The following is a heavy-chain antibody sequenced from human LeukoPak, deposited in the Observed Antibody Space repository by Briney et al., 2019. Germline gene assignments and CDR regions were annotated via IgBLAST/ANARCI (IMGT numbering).Heavy chain of an antibody. J-gene: IGHJ4*02. CDR1: GYTFTSYG. Sequence: GASVKVSCKASGYTFTSYGISWVRQAPGQGLEWMGWISAYNGNTNYAQKLQGRVTMTTDTSTSTAYMELRSLRSDDTAVYYCARERAGYYDSSGYSYWGQGTLVTVSS. V-gene: IGHV1-18*01. D-gene: IGHD3-22*01. CDR2: ISAYNGNT. CDR3: ARERAGYYDSSGYSY.